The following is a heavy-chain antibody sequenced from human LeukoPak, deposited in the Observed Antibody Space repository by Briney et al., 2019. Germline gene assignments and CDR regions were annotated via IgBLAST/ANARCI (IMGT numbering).Heavy chain of an antibody. J-gene: IGHJ4*02. D-gene: IGHD3-16*02. V-gene: IGHV3-23*01. CDR2: ISGSGGST. Sequence: GGSLRLSCAASGFTFSSYGMSWVRQAPGKGLEWVSAISGSGGSTYYADSVKGRFTISRDNSKNTLYLQMNSLRAEDTAVYYCAKEPGYVWGSYRFDYWGQGTLVTVSS. CDR1: GFTFSSYG. CDR3: AKEPGYVWGSYRFDY.